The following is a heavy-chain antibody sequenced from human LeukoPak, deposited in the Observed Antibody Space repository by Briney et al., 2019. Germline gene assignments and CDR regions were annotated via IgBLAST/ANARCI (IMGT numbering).Heavy chain of an antibody. Sequence: SGPTLVNPTQTLTLNCTFSGFSLSTSGMCVSWIRQLPGKALEWLARIDWDDDKYYSTSLKTRLTISKDTSKNQVVLTMTNMDPVDTATYYCARMDGWVGATGYFDYWGQGTLVTVSS. CDR2: IDWDDDK. D-gene: IGHD1-26*01. J-gene: IGHJ4*02. V-gene: IGHV2-70*11. CDR3: ARMDGWVGATGYFDY. CDR1: GFSLSTSGMC.